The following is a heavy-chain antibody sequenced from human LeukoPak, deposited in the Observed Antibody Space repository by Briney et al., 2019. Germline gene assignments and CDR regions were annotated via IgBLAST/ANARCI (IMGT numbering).Heavy chain of an antibody. J-gene: IGHJ4*02. CDR1: GFTFSSYA. D-gene: IGHD3-10*01. V-gene: IGHV3-30-3*01. CDR2: ISYDGSNK. Sequence: GGSLRLSCAATGFTFSSYAMHWVRQAPGKGLEWVAVISYDGSNKYYADSVKGRFTISRDNSKNTLYLQMNSLRAEDTAVYYCARDAPMVRGVFDYWGQGTLVTVSS. CDR3: ARDAPMVRGVFDY.